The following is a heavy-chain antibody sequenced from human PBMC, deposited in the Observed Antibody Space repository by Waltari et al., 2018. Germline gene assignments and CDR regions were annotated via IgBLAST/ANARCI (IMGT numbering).Heavy chain of an antibody. CDR2: IHHSGRT. Sequence: QVHLQESGPGLVRPSETLSLPCHVSGASFRGGVWWIWVRQSPGKRLEWIGEIHHSGRTNSNPSLKNRLTLSVDESRNQFFLKITSVTAADTALYFCARANGGLIGSWGQGIVVTVSS. J-gene: IGHJ5*02. D-gene: IGHD3-16*01. CDR3: ARANGGLIGS. V-gene: IGHV4-4*02. CDR1: GASFRGGVW.